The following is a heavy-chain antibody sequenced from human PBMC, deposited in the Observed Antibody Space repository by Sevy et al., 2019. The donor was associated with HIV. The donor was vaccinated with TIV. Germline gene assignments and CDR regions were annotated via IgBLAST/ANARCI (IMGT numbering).Heavy chain of an antibody. D-gene: IGHD3-22*01. CDR2: ISSSGSTI. Sequence: GGSLRLSCAASGFTFSSYEMSWVRQAPGKGLEWVSYISSSGSTIYYADSVKGRFTISRDNAKNSLYLQMNSLRAEDTAVYYCARVFEPITMIVVVAIDYWGQGTLVTVSS. J-gene: IGHJ4*02. V-gene: IGHV3-48*03. CDR1: GFTFSSYE. CDR3: ARVFEPITMIVVVAIDY.